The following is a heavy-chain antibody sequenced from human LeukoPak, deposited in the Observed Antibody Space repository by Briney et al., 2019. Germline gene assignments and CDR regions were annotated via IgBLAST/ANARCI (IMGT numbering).Heavy chain of an antibody. CDR2: INHTGNT. Sequence: PSEALSLTCAVYGGSFSGFYWTWVRQPPGKGLEWIGEINHTGNTNNNPSLKSRVTLSVGTSKDQFSLKLNSVTAADTAVYYCALSGDFDYWGQGTLVTVSS. V-gene: IGHV4-34*01. CDR1: GGSFSGFY. J-gene: IGHJ4*02. CDR3: ALSGDFDY. D-gene: IGHD2/OR15-2a*01.